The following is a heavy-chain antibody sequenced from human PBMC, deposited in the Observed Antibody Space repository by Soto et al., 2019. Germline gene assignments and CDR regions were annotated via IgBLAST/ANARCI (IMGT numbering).Heavy chain of an antibody. CDR3: AREGIQLWSNTFDI. Sequence: GGSLRLSCTASGFTISPTAMHWVRQAPGKGLEWVAVISCHGSTQYYTNSVKGRFTISRDNSENTLYLQMNSLRVEDTAVYYCAREGIQLWSNTFDIWGQGTMVTVSS. D-gene: IGHD5-18*01. CDR1: GFTISPTA. CDR2: ISCHGSTQ. V-gene: IGHV3-30*04. J-gene: IGHJ3*02.